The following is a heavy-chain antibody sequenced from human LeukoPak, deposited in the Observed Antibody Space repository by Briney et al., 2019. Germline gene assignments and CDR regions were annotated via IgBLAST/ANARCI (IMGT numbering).Heavy chain of an antibody. Sequence: PGGSLRLSCEASGFIFSDYWMSWVRQAPGKGLEWVANIKKDGSDKNYVDSVKGRFTISRDNAQKSLYLQMNSLRAEDTAVYYCARDKRVGLTLFDYWGQGTLVTVSS. CDR3: ARDKRVGLTLFDY. CDR2: IKKDGSDK. V-gene: IGHV3-7*01. CDR1: GFIFSDYW. D-gene: IGHD1-26*01. J-gene: IGHJ4*02.